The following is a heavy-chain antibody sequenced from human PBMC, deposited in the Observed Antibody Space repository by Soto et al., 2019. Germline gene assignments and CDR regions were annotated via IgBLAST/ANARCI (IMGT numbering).Heavy chain of an antibody. CDR2: IDWDDDK. Sequence: GPKLVNPTQTLTLTCTFSGFSFNTNGMCVSWIRQPPGKALEWLARIDWDDDKYYSTSLKTRLTISKDTSKNQVVLTMTNMDPVDTATYYCARIRSSSWPFDYWGQGTLVTVSS. D-gene: IGHD6-13*01. CDR3: ARIRSSSWPFDY. CDR1: GFSFNTNGMC. V-gene: IGHV2-70*11. J-gene: IGHJ4*02.